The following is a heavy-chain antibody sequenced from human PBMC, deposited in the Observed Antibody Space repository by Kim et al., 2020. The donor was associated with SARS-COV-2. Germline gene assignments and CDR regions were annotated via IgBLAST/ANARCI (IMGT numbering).Heavy chain of an antibody. CDR2: ISGSGGST. V-gene: IGHV3-23*01. J-gene: IGHJ4*02. D-gene: IGHD2-15*01. CDR3: ATDPRFTYCSGGSCSKTHFDY. Sequence: GGSLRLSCAASGFTFSSYAMSWVRQAPGKGLEWVSAISGSGGSTYYADSVKGRFTISRDNSKNTLYLQMNSLRAEDTAVYYCATDPRFTYCSGGSCSKTHFDYWGQGTLVTVSS. CDR1: GFTFSSYA.